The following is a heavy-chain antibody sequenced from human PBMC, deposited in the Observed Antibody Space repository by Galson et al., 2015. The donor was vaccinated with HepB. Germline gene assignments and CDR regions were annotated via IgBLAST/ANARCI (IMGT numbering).Heavy chain of an antibody. D-gene: IGHD3-10*01. V-gene: IGHV3-30*18. Sequence: LRLSCAASGFTFSSYGMHWVRQAPGKGLEWVAVISYDGSNKYYADSVKGRFTISRDNSKNTLYLQMNSLRAEDTAVYYCAKDRGSFDYWGQGTLVTVSS. CDR3: AKDRGSFDY. CDR2: ISYDGSNK. CDR1: GFTFSSYG. J-gene: IGHJ4*02.